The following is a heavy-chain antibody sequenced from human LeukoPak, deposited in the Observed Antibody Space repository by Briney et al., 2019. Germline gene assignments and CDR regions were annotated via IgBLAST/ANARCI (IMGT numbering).Heavy chain of an antibody. Sequence: ASVKVSCKASGYTFTGYYMHWVRQAPGQGLEWMGWINPNSGGTNYAQKFQGRVTMTRDTSISTAYMELSRLRSDDTAVYYCATPPLGYCSGDSCGTDYWGQGTLVTVSS. CDR3: ATPPLGYCSGDSCGTDY. D-gene: IGHD2-15*01. V-gene: IGHV1-2*02. J-gene: IGHJ4*02. CDR1: GYTFTGYY. CDR2: INPNSGGT.